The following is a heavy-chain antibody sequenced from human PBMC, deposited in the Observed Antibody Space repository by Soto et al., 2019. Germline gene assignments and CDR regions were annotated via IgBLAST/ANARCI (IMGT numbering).Heavy chain of an antibody. Sequence: PSETLSLTCAVYGGSFSGYYWSWIRQPPGKGLEWIGEINHSGSTNYNPSLKSRVTISVDTSKNQFSLKLSSVTAADTAVYYCARRAPSWRYFIGGTCSSNFDNWGQGTLVPVSS. CDR3: ARRAPSWRYFIGGTCSSNFDN. D-gene: IGHD2-15*01. J-gene: IGHJ4*02. CDR2: INHSGST. V-gene: IGHV4-34*01. CDR1: GGSFSGYY.